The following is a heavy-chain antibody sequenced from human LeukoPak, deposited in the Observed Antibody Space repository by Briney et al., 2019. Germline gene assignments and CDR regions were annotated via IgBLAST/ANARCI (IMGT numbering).Heavy chain of an antibody. V-gene: IGHV3-15*01. D-gene: IGHD6-6*01. CDR3: TTDTGDLAARGQLDY. CDR1: GCTFSNAW. Sequence: GGSLRFSCAASGCTFSNAWMSWVRQAPGKGVEWVGRITSKTDGGTTDYAAPVKGRFTISRDDSKNTLYLQMNSLKTEDTAVYYCTTDTGDLAARGQLDYWGQGTLVTVSS. CDR2: ITSKTDGGTT. J-gene: IGHJ4*02.